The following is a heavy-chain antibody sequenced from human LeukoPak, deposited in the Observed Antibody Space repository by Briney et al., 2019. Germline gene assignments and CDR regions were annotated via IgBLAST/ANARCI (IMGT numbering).Heavy chain of an antibody. CDR3: ATDSGNYYGSGSYYQFDY. J-gene: IGHJ4*02. V-gene: IGHV1-2*02. Sequence: ASVKVSCKASGYTFTGYYMHWVRQAPGQGLEWMGWINPNSGGTNYAQKFQGRVTMTRDTSISTAYMELSRLRSDDTAVYYCATDSGNYYGSGSYYQFDYWGQGTLVTVSS. CDR2: INPNSGGT. CDR1: GYTFTGYY. D-gene: IGHD3-10*01.